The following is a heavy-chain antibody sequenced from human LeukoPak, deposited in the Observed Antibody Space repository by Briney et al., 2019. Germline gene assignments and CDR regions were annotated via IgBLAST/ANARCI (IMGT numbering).Heavy chain of an antibody. D-gene: IGHD6-19*01. J-gene: IGHJ6*02. Sequence: GGSLRLSCAASGFTFSSYAMSWVRQAPGKGLEWVSAISGSGGSTYYADSVKGRFTISRDNSKNTLYLQMNSLRAEDTAAYYCAKHRQWSHYYYGMDVWGQGTTVTVSS. CDR1: GFTFSSYA. CDR2: ISGSGGST. CDR3: AKHRQWSHYYYGMDV. V-gene: IGHV3-23*01.